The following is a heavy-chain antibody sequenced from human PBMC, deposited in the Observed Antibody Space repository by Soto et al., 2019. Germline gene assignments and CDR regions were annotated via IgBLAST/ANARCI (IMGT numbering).Heavy chain of an antibody. D-gene: IGHD1-26*01. CDR2: ISGSGGST. J-gene: IGHJ6*02. CDR3: ANIVIVGATYNYYYGMDV. Sequence: GGSLRLSCAASGFTFSSYAMSWVRQAPGKGLEWVSAISGSGGSTYYADSVKGRFTISRDNSKNTLYLQMNSLRAEDTAVYYCANIVIVGATYNYYYGMDVWGQGTTVTVSS. V-gene: IGHV3-23*01. CDR1: GFTFSSYA.